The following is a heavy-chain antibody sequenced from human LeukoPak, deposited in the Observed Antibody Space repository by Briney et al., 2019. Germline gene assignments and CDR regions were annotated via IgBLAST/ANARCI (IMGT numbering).Heavy chain of an antibody. Sequence: GGSLRLSCAASGFTFSSYSMNWVRQAPGKGLEWVSSISSGSSYIYYADSVKGRFTISRDNAKNSLYLQMNSLRAEDTAVYYCARDRSSSWAPDYWGQGTLVTVSS. CDR3: ARDRSSSWAPDY. J-gene: IGHJ4*02. CDR1: GFTFSSYS. CDR2: ISSGSSYI. D-gene: IGHD6-13*01. V-gene: IGHV3-21*01.